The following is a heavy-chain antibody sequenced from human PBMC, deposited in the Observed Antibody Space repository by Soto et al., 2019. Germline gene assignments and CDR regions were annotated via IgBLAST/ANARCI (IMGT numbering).Heavy chain of an antibody. CDR3: ARTPGYTDRNSFDY. J-gene: IGHJ4*02. Sequence: ASVKVSCKASGGTFSSYAISWVRQAPGQGLEWMGWINPNSGGTNYAQKFQGRLTMTRDTSTSTVYMELSSLRSEDPAMYSCARTPGYTDRNSFDYWGQGTLATVS. CDR2: INPNSGGT. V-gene: IGHV1-8*02. D-gene: IGHD2-2*02. CDR1: GGTFSSYA.